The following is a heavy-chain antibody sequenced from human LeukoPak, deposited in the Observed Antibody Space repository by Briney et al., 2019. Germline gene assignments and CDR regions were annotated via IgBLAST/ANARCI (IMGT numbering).Heavy chain of an antibody. CDR3: TTVGWIQPWFWKRNFDY. CDR2: IKSKTDGGTT. Sequence: GGSLRLSCAASGFTFSNAWMSWVRQAPGKGLEWVGRIKSKTDGGTTDYAAPVKGRFTISRDDSKNTLYLQMNSLKTEDTAVYYCTTVGWIQPWFWKRNFDYWGQGTLVTVSS. J-gene: IGHJ4*02. V-gene: IGHV3-15*01. CDR1: GFTFSNAW. D-gene: IGHD5-18*01.